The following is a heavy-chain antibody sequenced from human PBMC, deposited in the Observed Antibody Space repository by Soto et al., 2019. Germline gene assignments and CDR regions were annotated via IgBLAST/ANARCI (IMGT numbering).Heavy chain of an antibody. CDR2: ISRSSSSM. D-gene: IGHD3-22*01. J-gene: IGHJ4*02. Sequence: GGSLRHSCAASGLTFSSYSMNWVRQAPGKGLEWVSYISRSSSSMYYADSVRGRFTISRDNAYNSLYLQMNSLRDEDTAVYYCARADYDTSGYYFDYWGQGTLVTVSS. CDR1: GLTFSSYS. CDR3: ARADYDTSGYYFDY. V-gene: IGHV3-48*02.